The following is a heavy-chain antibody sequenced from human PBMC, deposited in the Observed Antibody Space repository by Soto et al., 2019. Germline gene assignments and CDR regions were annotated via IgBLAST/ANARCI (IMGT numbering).Heavy chain of an antibody. D-gene: IGHD1-1*01. CDR1: GGPISTDY. V-gene: IGHV4-59*01. Sequence: ETLSLTCTVSGGPISTDYWNWIRQRPGTGLEWIGYISYTGITNYTPSLESRVTISVDTSKNQFSLKLRSVTAADTAVYYCAREPRYSTSRYHDPFDMWGQGTMVTVSS. J-gene: IGHJ3*02. CDR2: ISYTGIT. CDR3: AREPRYSTSRYHDPFDM.